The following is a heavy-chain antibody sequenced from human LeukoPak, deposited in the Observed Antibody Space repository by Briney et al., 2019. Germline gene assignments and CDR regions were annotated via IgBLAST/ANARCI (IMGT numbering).Heavy chain of an antibody. J-gene: IGHJ4*02. Sequence: SETLSLTCAVSGXSISSGNGWSWVRQPPGKGLEWIGEIYHSGNTNYNPSLKSRVTISVDWSKNHFSLKLSSVTAADTAVYYCAREGDYDILTGYYFIDSWGQGTLVTVSS. CDR3: AREGDYDILTGYYFIDS. D-gene: IGHD3-9*01. CDR1: GXSISSGNG. CDR2: IYHSGNT. V-gene: IGHV4-4*02.